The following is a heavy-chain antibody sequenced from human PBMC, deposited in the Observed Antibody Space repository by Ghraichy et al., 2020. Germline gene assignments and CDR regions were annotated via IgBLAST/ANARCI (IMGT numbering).Heavy chain of an antibody. CDR1: GYTFTSYG. CDR3: AREMSNTAMANYYYYGMDV. V-gene: IGHV1-18*01. CDR2: ISAYNGNT. Sequence: ASVKVSCKASGYTFTSYGISWVRQAPGQGLEWMGWISAYNGNTNYAQKLQGRVTMTTDTSTSTAYMELRSLRSDDTAVYYCAREMSNTAMANYYYYGMDVWGQGTTVTVSS. D-gene: IGHD5-18*01. J-gene: IGHJ6*02.